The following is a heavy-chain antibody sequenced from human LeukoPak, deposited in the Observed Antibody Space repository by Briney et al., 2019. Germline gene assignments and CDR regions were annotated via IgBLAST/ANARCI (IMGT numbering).Heavy chain of an antibody. CDR2: INPTSGDT. V-gene: IGHV1-2*02. J-gene: IGHJ3*02. D-gene: IGHD7-27*01. CDR3: ARGDGDGPARRAFDI. Sequence: GASVKVSCKASGYTFTGYYMHWVRRAPGQGLEWMGWINPTSGDTNYLQKFQGRVIMTRDTSISTAYMELSRVRSDDTAVYYCARGDGDGPARRAFDIWGQGTMVTVSS. CDR1: GYTFTGYY.